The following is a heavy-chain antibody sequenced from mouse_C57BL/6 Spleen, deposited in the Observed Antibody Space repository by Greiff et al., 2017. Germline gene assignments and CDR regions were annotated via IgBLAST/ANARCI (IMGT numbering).Heavy chain of an antibody. CDR3: ARNYDYDVYYAMDY. CDR1: GYTFTDYY. V-gene: IGHV1-26*01. D-gene: IGHD2-4*01. CDR2: INPNNGGT. J-gene: IGHJ4*01. Sequence: EVQLQQSGPELVKPGASVKISCKASGYTFTDYYMNWVKQSHGKSLEWIGDINPNNGGTSYNQKFKGKATLTVDKSSSTAYMELRNLTSEDSAVYYCARNYDYDVYYAMDYWGQGTSVTVSS.